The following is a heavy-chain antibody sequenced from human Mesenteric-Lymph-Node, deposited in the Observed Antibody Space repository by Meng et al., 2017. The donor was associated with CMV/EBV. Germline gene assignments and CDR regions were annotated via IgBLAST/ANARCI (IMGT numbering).Heavy chain of an antibody. CDR1: GYIFTSYY. CDR2: INPGFGST. CDR3: ASEKPVVVVPANDAFDI. J-gene: IGHJ3*02. Sequence: ASVKVSCKASGYIFTSYYMHWVRQAPGQGLEWMGIINPGFGSTNYAQTFEGRVTMTSDTSTSTVYMELSSLRSEDTAVYFCASEKPVVVVPANDAFDIWGQGTMVTVSS. D-gene: IGHD2-2*01. V-gene: IGHV1-46*01.